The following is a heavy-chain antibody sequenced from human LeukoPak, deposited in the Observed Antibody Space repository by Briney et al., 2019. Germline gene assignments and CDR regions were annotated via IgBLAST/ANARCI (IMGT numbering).Heavy chain of an antibody. D-gene: IGHD3-9*01. J-gene: IGHJ5*02. CDR1: GGSISSYY. CDR3: ARERYDILTGYLSAPDWFDP. Sequence: SETLSLTCTVSGGSISSYYWSWIRQPPGKGLEWIGYIYYSGSTNYSPSLKSRVTISVDTPKNQFSLKLSSVTAADTAVYYCARERYDILTGYLSAPDWFDPWGQGTLVTVSS. V-gene: IGHV4-59*01. CDR2: IYYSGST.